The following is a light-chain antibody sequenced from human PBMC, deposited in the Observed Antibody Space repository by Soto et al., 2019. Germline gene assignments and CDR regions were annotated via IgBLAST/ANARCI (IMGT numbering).Light chain of an antibody. V-gene: IGLV1-40*01. Sequence: QSVLTQPASVSGAPGQRVTISCTGSSSNIGAGYDVHWYQQLPGTAPKLLIYGNSNRPSGVPDRFSGSKSGTSASLAITGLQAEDEADYYCQSYDSSLSGYVFGTGTKDTVL. CDR3: QSYDSSLSGYV. CDR2: GNS. CDR1: SSNIGAGYD. J-gene: IGLJ1*01.